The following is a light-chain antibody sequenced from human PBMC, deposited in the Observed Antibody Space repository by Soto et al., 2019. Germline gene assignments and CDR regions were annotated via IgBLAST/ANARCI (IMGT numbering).Light chain of an antibody. J-gene: IGKJ1*01. CDR1: QGIRND. Sequence: AIQMTQSPSSLSASVGDRVTITCRASQGIRNDLSCYQQKPGKPPKLLIHAASTLQGCVPSRFSGGSSGTDFTRTISSLQHEDFATYYCLQDYNYPWTFGQGTKLEI. CDR3: LQDYNYPWT. V-gene: IGKV1-6*01. CDR2: AAS.